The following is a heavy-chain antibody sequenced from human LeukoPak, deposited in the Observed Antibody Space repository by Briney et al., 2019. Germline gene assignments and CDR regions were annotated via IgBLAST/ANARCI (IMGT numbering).Heavy chain of an antibody. D-gene: IGHD6-19*01. J-gene: IGHJ4*02. CDR2: IYYSGST. CDR3: ARLAVTGNTGYYFNY. V-gene: IGHV4-59*08. Sequence: PSETLSLTCTVSGGSISNYWRWIRQPPGKGLEWIGYIYYSGSTNYNPSLKSRVTISVDTSKNQFSLKLSSVTAADTAVYYCARLAVTGNTGYYFNYWGQGTQVTVSS. CDR1: GGSISNY.